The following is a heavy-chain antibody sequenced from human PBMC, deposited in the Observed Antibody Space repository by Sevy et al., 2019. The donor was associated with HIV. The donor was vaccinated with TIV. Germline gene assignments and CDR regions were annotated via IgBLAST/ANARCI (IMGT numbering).Heavy chain of an antibody. CDR1: GGSISSSSYY. V-gene: IGHV4-39*01. CDR2: IYYSGST. J-gene: IGHJ4*02. CDR3: ARLLAGDFDY. D-gene: IGHD6-19*01. Sequence: SETLSLTCTVSGGSISSSSYYWGWIRQPPGKGLEWIGSIYYSGSTYYNPSLKSRVTISVDTSKNQFSLKLSSVTAADTAVYYCARLLAGDFDYWGQGTLVTVSS.